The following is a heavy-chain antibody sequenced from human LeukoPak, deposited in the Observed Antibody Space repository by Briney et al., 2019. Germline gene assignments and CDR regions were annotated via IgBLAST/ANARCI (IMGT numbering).Heavy chain of an antibody. J-gene: IGHJ4*02. V-gene: IGHV4-59*12. CDR1: GASISTYY. Sequence: SETLSLTCSVSGASISTYYWSWIRQPPEKGLEWIGYIHYSGSTSYNPSLKSRVTISQDTSKNQFFLKLTSVTAADSAVYYCARVGATQNLVFFDYWGQGILVTVSS. CDR2: IHYSGST. D-gene: IGHD1-26*01. CDR3: ARVGATQNLVFFDY.